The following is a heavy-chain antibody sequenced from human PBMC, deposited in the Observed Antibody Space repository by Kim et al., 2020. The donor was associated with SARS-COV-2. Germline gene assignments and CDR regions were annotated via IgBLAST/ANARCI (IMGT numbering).Heavy chain of an antibody. D-gene: IGHD3-10*01. CDR2: IIPILGIA. CDR1: GGTFSSYT. CDR3: AREYGSGSYYNPHPPDY. V-gene: IGHV1-69*02. Sequence: SVKVSCKASGGTFSSYTISWVRQAPGQGLEWMGRIIPILGIANYAQKFQGRVTITADKSTSTAYMELSSLRSEDTAVYYCAREYGSGSYYNPHPPDYWGQGTLVTVSS. J-gene: IGHJ4*02.